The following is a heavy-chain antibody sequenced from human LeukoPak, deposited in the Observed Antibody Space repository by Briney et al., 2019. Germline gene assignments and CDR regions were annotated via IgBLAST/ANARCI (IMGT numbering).Heavy chain of an antibody. CDR3: ARXXDLXYXXXXXSXGXXC. D-gene: IGHD3-22*01. CDR2: IIPIFGTA. Sequence: ASVKVSCKASGGTFSSYAISWVRQAPGQGLEWMGGIIPIFGTANYAQKFQGRVTITADESTSTAYMELSSLRSEDTAVYYCARXXDLXYXXXXXSXGXXCWXQGT. J-gene: IGHJ4*02. V-gene: IGHV1-69*01. CDR1: GGTFSSYA.